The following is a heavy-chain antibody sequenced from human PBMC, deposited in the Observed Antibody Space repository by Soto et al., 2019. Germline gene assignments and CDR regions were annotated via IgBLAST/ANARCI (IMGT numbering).Heavy chain of an antibody. CDR2: IIPIFGTA. J-gene: IGHJ3*02. CDR3: ARGDVDTAMVTGAFDI. Sequence: ASVKVSCKASGGTFSSYAISWVRQAPGQGLEWMGGIIPIFGTANYAQKFQGRVTITADKSTSTAYMELSSLRSEDTAVYYCARGDVDTAMVTGAFDIWGQGTMVTVSS. D-gene: IGHD5-18*01. V-gene: IGHV1-69*06. CDR1: GGTFSSYA.